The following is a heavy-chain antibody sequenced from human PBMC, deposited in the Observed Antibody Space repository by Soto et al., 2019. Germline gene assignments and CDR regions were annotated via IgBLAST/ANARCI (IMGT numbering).Heavy chain of an antibody. J-gene: IGHJ4*02. D-gene: IGHD2-2*02. Sequence: QVQLVQSGAEVKKPGSSVKVSCKASGGTFSSYTISWVRQAPGQGLEWMGRIIPILGIANYAQKFQGRVTIXGXKSXSTAYMELSSLRSEDTAVYYCAMEYCSSTSCYRDYWGQGTLVTVSS. V-gene: IGHV1-69*02. CDR1: GGTFSSYT. CDR2: IIPILGIA. CDR3: AMEYCSSTSCYRDY.